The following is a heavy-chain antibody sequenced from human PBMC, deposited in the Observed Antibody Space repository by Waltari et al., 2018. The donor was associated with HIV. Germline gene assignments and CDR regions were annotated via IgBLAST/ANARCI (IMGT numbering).Heavy chain of an antibody. J-gene: IGHJ4*02. CDR1: VSSFSSGYS. Sequence: QLQLQESGPGLVKSSETLSLTCAVSVSSFSSGYSCGWIRQPPGKGLGWIGIIDHSGSTYYNPSLKSRVTISADTSNNQFALKVSSVTAADTAVYYCARGEGLGTVDCWGQGTLVTVSS. V-gene: IGHV4-38-2*01. CDR3: ARGEGLGTVDC. D-gene: IGHD6-19*01. CDR2: IDHSGST.